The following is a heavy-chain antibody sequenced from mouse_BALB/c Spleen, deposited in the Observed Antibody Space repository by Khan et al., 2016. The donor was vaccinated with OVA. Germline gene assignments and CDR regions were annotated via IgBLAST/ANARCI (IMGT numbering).Heavy chain of an antibody. J-gene: IGHJ1*01. CDR3: ARDYGSLYWYFDV. CDR2: IYYSGTI. D-gene: IGHD1-1*01. V-gene: IGHV3-5*02. Sequence: EVQLVESGPGLVKPSQTVSLTCTVTGISITTGNYRWSWIRQFPENKLEWIGNIYYSGTITYNPSLTSRTTITRDTSKSQFFLEMNSLTAEDTATYFCARDYGSLYWYFDVWGAGTTVTVSS. CDR1: GISITTGNYR.